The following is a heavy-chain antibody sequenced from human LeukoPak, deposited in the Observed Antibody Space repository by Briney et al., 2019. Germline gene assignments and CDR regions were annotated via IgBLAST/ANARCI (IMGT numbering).Heavy chain of an antibody. CDR1: GFTFSSYS. D-gene: IGHD6-13*01. Sequence: SGGSLRLSCAASGFTFSSYSMNWVRQAPGKGLECVSSISSSSSYIYYADSVKGRFTICRNNAKNSLYLQMNSLRAEDTAVYYCARVDIAAAGDFDYWGQGTLVTVSS. J-gene: IGHJ4*02. CDR3: ARVDIAAAGDFDY. V-gene: IGHV3-21*01. CDR2: ISSSSSYI.